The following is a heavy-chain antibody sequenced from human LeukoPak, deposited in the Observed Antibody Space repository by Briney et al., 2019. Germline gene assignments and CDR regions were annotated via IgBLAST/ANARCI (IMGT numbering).Heavy chain of an antibody. D-gene: IGHD6-19*01. Sequence: ASVKVSCKASGYTFTTYYMHWVRQAPGQGLEWMGIINPSGGSTNYAQKFQGRVTMTRDMSTSTVYMELSSLRSEDTAVYYCARDRVIAVAGTGAFDIWGQGTMVTVSS. CDR3: ARDRVIAVAGTGAFDI. V-gene: IGHV1-46*01. CDR1: GYTFTTYY. CDR2: INPSGGST. J-gene: IGHJ3*02.